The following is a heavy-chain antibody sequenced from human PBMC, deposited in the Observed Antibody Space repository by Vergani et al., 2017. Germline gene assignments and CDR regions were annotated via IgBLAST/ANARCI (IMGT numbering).Heavy chain of an antibody. CDR1: GGSMSGYY. Sequence: QLHLQESGPGLVKPSETLSLTCTVSGGSMSGYYWSWIRQPQGKELEWIGYMYHSGSTNYNPSLETRVTISGDTSKNQFSLKLNSVTAADTAVYYCGRVADFYGLGSRLLDLWGQGILVTVSS. J-gene: IGHJ5*02. CDR3: GRVADFYGLGSRLLDL. CDR2: MYHSGST. V-gene: IGHV4-59*01. D-gene: IGHD3-10*01.